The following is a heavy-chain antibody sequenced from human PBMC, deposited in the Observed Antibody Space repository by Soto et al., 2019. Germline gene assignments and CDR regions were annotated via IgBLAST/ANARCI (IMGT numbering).Heavy chain of an antibody. J-gene: IGHJ4*02. D-gene: IGHD4-17*01. CDR2: ISGRGGNT. Sequence: GGSLRLSCAASGFIFNNYAINWVRQVPGKGLEWVSGISGRGGNTFYADSMKGRFTISRDNSKNTVYLQMTNLRVEDTAIYYCAKPSHSCDYAGSFDSWGQGTLVTVSS. V-gene: IGHV3-23*01. CDR3: AKPSHSCDYAGSFDS. CDR1: GFIFNNYA.